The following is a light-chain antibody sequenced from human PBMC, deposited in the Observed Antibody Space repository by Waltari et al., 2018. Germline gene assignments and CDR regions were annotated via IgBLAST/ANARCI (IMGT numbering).Light chain of an antibody. J-gene: IGKJ4*01. CDR2: KAS. CDR3: QHYNGYPIT. Sequence: DIQMTQYPSTLSASVGERVTITCRASQCLNSWLAWYQHKPGKAPKLLIYKASNLESWVPSRFSGSGSGTEFTLTISSLQPDDVATYYCQHYNGYPITYGGGTKVELK. CDR1: QCLNSW. V-gene: IGKV1-5*03.